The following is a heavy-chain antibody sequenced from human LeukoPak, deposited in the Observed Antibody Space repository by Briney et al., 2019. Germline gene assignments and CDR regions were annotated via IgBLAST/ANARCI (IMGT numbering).Heavy chain of an antibody. D-gene: IGHD3-10*01. Sequence: GGSLRLSCTVSGFTFSNYWMHWVRQAPGKGLVWVSRIRGDGGDTNYADSVKGRFTVSRDNAKSTLYLQMNSLTTEDTAVYFCARDRVLGSGSSDYWGQGTLATVSS. J-gene: IGHJ4*02. V-gene: IGHV3-74*01. CDR3: ARDRVLGSGSSDY. CDR2: IRGDGGDT. CDR1: GFTFSNYW.